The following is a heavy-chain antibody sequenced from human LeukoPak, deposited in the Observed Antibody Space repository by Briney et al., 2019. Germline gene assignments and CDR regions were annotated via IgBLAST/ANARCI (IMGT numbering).Heavy chain of an antibody. CDR3: ARVQSHVLLWFGELLTPGGYYFDY. Sequence: GASVKVSCKASGYTFTGYYMHWVRQATGQGLEWMGWINPNSGGTNYAQKFQGRVTMTRDTSISTAYMELSRLRSDNTAVYYCARVQSHVLLWFGELLTPGGYYFDYWGQGTLVTVSS. CDR2: INPNSGGT. J-gene: IGHJ4*02. D-gene: IGHD3-10*01. V-gene: IGHV1-2*02. CDR1: GYTFTGYY.